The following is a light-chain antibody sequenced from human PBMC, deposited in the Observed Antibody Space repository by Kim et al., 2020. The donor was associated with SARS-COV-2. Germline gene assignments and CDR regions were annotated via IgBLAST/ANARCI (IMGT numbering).Light chain of an antibody. CDR3: ASFTLSTSTLV. V-gene: IGLV2-14*03. CDR1: SSDFSRHNY. J-gene: IGLJ1*01. CDR2: DVT. Sequence: QSALTQPASVSGSPGQSITISCTATSSDFSRHNYVSWYQRHPGKAPKFIIYDVTKRPSGVSDRFSGSKSDNTASLTISGLQTEDEADYYCASFTLSTSTLVFGSGTKFTVL.